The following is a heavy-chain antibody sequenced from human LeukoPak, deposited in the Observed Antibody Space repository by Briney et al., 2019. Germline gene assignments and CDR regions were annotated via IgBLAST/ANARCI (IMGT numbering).Heavy chain of an antibody. CDR2: INHSGST. CDR1: GGSFSGYY. CDR3: AMTISGSAIFDY. D-gene: IGHD1-26*01. J-gene: IGHJ4*02. Sequence: SETLSLTCAVYGGSFSGYYWSWIRQPPGKGLDWIGEINHSGSTNYNPSLKSRVTISVDTSKNQFSLKLSSVTAADTAVYYCAMTISGSAIFDYWGQGTLVTVSS. V-gene: IGHV4-34*01.